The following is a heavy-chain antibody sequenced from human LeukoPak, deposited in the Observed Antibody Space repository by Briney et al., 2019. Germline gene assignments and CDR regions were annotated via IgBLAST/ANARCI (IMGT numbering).Heavy chain of an antibody. V-gene: IGHV4-59*11. D-gene: IGHD5-12*01. J-gene: IGHJ4*02. CDR1: DGSISTHY. Sequence: SETLSLTCSVSDGSISTHYWTWIRQPAGKGLGWIGYIYKSGSTYYNPSLKSRVTISVDTSKNQFSLKLSSVTAADTAVYYCARGVDIVATRFFDYWGQGTLVTVSS. CDR2: IYKSGST. CDR3: ARGVDIVATRFFDY.